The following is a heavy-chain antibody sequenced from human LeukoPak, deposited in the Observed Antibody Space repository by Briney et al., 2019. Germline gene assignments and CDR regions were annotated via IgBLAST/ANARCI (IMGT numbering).Heavy chain of an antibody. CDR3: AREGTYYYDSSGYAFDI. V-gene: IGHV4-34*01. D-gene: IGHD3-22*01. CDR1: GGSFSGYY. Sequence: SETLSLTCAVYGGSFSGYYWSWIRQPPGKGLEWIGEINHSGSTNYNPSLKSRVTISVDTSKNQFSLKLSSVTAADTAVYYCAREGTYYYDSSGYAFDIWGQGTMVTVSS. CDR2: INHSGST. J-gene: IGHJ3*02.